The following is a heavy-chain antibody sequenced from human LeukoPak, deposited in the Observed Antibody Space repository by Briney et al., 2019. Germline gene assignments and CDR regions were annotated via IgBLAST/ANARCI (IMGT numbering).Heavy chain of an antibody. J-gene: IGHJ3*02. D-gene: IGHD5-12*01. CDR2: VYHSGST. CDR1: GYSISSGYY. Sequence: SETLSLTCAVSGYSISSGYYWGWIRQPPGKGLEWIGSVYHSGSTYYNPSLKSRVTISVDTSKNQFSLKPSSVTAADTAVYYCARDSGLVAPVYDAFDIWGQGTMVTVSS. CDR3: ARDSGLVAPVYDAFDI. V-gene: IGHV4-38-2*02.